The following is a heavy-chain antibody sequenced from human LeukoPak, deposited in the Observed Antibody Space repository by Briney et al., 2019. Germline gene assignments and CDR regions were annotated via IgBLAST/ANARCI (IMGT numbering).Heavy chain of an antibody. Sequence: GGCRRLACTAFRLSLSNFAARWVRLAAGKALEWVSAISSNGKVTYYADSVKGRFTISRDNSKNTLYLQMNSLRAEDTAAYHCAKEGYGSKWNSDFDIWGQGTLVIVSS. CDR1: RLSLSNFA. D-gene: IGHD6-13*01. V-gene: IGHV3-23*01. CDR3: AKEGYGSKWNSDFDI. J-gene: IGHJ4*02. CDR2: ISSNGKVT.